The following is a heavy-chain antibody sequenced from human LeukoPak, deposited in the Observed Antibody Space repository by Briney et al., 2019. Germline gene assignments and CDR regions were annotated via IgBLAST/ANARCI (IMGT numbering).Heavy chain of an antibody. CDR1: GFTFSSYW. J-gene: IGHJ4*02. CDR3: ARGGDYKNDF. D-gene: IGHD4-17*01. V-gene: IGHV3-74*01. Sequence: GGSLRLSCAASGFTFSSYWMHWVRQTPGKGLVWVSRINGAGSSISYADSVKGRVTISRDNAKNTLYLQMNNLRAEDTAVYYCARGGDYKNDFWGQGTLVTVSS. CDR2: INGAGSSI.